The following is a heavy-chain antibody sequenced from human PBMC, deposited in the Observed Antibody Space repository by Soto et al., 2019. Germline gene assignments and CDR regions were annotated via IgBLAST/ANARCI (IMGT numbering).Heavy chain of an antibody. Sequence: ELQLVESGGGLVQPGGSLRLSCTVSGFTFSDHYMDWVRQAPGKGLEWVGRIRNKANSYTTEYAASVKGRFTISRDDSKNSLYLQMNSLKIEDTAVYYCALSRNYYYYGMDVWGQGTTVTISS. J-gene: IGHJ6*02. V-gene: IGHV3-72*01. CDR3: ALSRNYYYYGMDV. D-gene: IGHD2-2*01. CDR2: IRNKANSYTT. CDR1: GFTFSDHY.